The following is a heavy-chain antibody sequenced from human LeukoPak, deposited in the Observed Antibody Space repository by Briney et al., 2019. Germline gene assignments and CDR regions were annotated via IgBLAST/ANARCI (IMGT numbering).Heavy chain of an antibody. V-gene: IGHV4-34*01. CDR3: ARGRSTVTTNQGAFDI. CDR2: INHSGST. CDR1: GGSFSGYY. D-gene: IGHD4-17*01. Sequence: ASETLSLTCAVYGGSFSGYYWSWIRQPPGKGLEWIGEINHSGSTNYNPSLKSRVTISVDTSKNQFSLKLSSATAADTAVYYCARGRSTVTTNQGAFDIWGQGTMVTVSS. J-gene: IGHJ3*02.